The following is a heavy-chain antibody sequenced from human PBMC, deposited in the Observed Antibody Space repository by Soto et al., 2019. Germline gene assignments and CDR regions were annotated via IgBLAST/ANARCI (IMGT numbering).Heavy chain of an antibody. CDR3: ARAPSGSYWSWFDP. CDR1: GYTFTRYA. V-gene: IGHV1-3*01. Sequence: GASVKVSCKASGYTFTRYAMHWVRQAPGQRLEWMGWINAGNGNTKNSQKLQGRLTITRDTSASTAYMELSSLRSEDTAVYYCARAPSGSYWSWFDPWGQGTLVTVSS. D-gene: IGHD1-26*01. J-gene: IGHJ5*02. CDR2: INAGNGNT.